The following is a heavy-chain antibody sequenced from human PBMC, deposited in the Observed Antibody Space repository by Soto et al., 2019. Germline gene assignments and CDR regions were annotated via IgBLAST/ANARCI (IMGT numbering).Heavy chain of an antibody. CDR2: ISYDGSNK. J-gene: IGHJ6*02. Sequence: SGGSLRLSCAASGFTFSSYGMHWVRQAPGKGLEWVAVISYDGSNKYYADSVKGRFTISRDNSKNTLYLQMNSLRAEDTAVYYCAKAAVVGATRYYYYGMDVWGQGTTVTVSS. D-gene: IGHD1-26*01. CDR1: GFTFSSYG. V-gene: IGHV3-30*18. CDR3: AKAAVVGATRYYYYGMDV.